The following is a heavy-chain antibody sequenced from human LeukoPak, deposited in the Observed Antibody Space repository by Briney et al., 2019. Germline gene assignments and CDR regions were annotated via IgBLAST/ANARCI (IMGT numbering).Heavy chain of an antibody. CDR1: GFTFNNYA. Sequence: PGGSQRLSCAASGFTFNNYAMTWVRQAPGKGLEWVSGLSGSGINTHYTDSVKGRFTISRDNSKNTMYLQMNSLRAEDTGVYYCARHSSGNLQPFDSWGQGTPVTVSS. CDR2: LSGSGINT. D-gene: IGHD3-22*01. J-gene: IGHJ4*02. CDR3: ARHSSGNLQPFDS. V-gene: IGHV3-23*01.